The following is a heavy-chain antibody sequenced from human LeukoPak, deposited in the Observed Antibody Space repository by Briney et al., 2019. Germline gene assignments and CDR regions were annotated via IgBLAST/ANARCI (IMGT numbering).Heavy chain of an antibody. CDR2: IYYSGST. Sequence: SETLSLTCTVSGGSISSYYWSWIRQPPGKGLEWIGSIYYSGSTYYNPSLKSRVTISVDTSKNQFSLKLSSVTAADTAVYYCARDSGGYSSGWYAANWFDPWGQGTLVTVSS. V-gene: IGHV4-59*12. CDR3: ARDSGGYSSGWYAANWFDP. D-gene: IGHD6-19*01. J-gene: IGHJ5*02. CDR1: GGSISSYY.